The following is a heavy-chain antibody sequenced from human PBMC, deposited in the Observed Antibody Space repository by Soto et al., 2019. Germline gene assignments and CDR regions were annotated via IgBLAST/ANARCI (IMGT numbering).Heavy chain of an antibody. Sequence: SVKVSCKASGYTFTCYYMYWVRQSPGQGLEWMGWINPNSGGTNYAQKFQGWVTMTRDTSISTAYMELSRLRSDDTAVYYCASGTIYHSYGMDVWGQGKMVTVSS. CDR1: GYTFTCYY. CDR2: INPNSGGT. V-gene: IGHV1-2*04. D-gene: IGHD2-2*01. J-gene: IGHJ6*02. CDR3: ASGTIYHSYGMDV.